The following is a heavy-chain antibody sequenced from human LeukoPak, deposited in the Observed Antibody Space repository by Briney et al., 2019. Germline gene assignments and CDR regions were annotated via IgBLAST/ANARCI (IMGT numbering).Heavy chain of an antibody. CDR3: ASTSGWYYYYGMDV. CDR2: MNPNSGNT. D-gene: IGHD6-19*01. J-gene: IGHJ6*02. Sequence: ASVKVSCKASGYTFTSYDINWVRQATGQGLEWMGWMNPNSGNTGYARKFQGRVAMTRNTSISTAYMELSSLRSEDTAVYYCASTSGWYYYYGMDVWGQGTTVTVSS. V-gene: IGHV1-8*01. CDR1: GYTFTSYD.